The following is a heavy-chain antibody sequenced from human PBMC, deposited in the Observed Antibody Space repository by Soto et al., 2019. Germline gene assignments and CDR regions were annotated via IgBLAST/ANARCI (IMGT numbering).Heavy chain of an antibody. CDR1: GNTFTSYY. V-gene: IGHV1-8*01. CDR2: INPNSGNI. D-gene: IGHD3-10*01. Sequence: ASVKVSCKASGNTFTSYYINWVRQATGHGLEWMGWINPNSGNIGYAQKFQGRVTMTRDTAIRTAYMEVSRLRSDDTAVYYCASGRASGSYYLLDYWGQGALVTVSS. J-gene: IGHJ4*02. CDR3: ASGRASGSYYLLDY.